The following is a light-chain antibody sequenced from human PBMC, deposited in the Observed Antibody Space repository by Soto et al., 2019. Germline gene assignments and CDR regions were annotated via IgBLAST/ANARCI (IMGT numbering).Light chain of an antibody. J-gene: IGKJ4*01. V-gene: IGKV1-9*01. CDR2: AAS. CDR3: QQVKSYPLT. Sequence: DIQLTQSPSFLSASVGDRVTITCRASQDISHLAWYQQKPGKAPKLLIYAASTLQSGVPSGFSGSGSGTEFTLTISSLQPEDFATYYCQQVKSYPLTFGGGTKVEIK. CDR1: QDISH.